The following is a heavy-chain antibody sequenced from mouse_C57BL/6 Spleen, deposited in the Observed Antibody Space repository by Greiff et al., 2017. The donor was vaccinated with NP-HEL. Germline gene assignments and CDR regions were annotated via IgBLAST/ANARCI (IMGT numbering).Heavy chain of an antibody. Sequence: QVQLKQPGAELVMPGASVKLSCKASGYTFTSYWMHWVKQRPGQGLEWIGEIDPSDSYTNYNQKFKGKSTLTVDKSSSTAYMQLSSLTSEDSAVYYCARKLVGYFDVWGTGTTVTVSS. D-gene: IGHD1-1*02. V-gene: IGHV1-69*01. CDR3: ARKLVGYFDV. J-gene: IGHJ1*03. CDR2: IDPSDSYT. CDR1: GYTFTSYW.